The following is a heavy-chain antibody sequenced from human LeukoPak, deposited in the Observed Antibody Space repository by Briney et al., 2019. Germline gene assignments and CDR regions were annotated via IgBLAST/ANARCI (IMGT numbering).Heavy chain of an antibody. CDR1: SGSVRSNYYS. J-gene: IGHJ5*02. D-gene: IGHD2-15*01. Sequence: SETLSLTCSVSSGSVRSNYYSWAWIRQAPGKGLEWVGGLDDSGNPYYNPSLKSRLTTSVDTSQNHFSLNLKSVAAADTSVYYCARRLRIGAAEWFDPWGQGIMVTVSS. V-gene: IGHV4-39*02. CDR2: LDDSGNP. CDR3: ARRLRIGAAEWFDP.